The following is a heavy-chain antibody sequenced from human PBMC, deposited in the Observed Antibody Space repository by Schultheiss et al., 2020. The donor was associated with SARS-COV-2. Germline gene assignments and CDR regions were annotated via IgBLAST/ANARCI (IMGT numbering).Heavy chain of an antibody. J-gene: IGHJ2*01. D-gene: IGHD6-19*01. CDR1: GDSISNYY. Sequence: SETLSLTCTVSGDSISNYYWNWIRQPPGKGLEWIGYIYYSGSTNYNPSLKSRVTISVDTSKNQFSLKLSSVTAADTAVYYCARRQWLPRYFDLWGRGTLVTVSS. CDR3: ARRQWLPRYFDL. V-gene: IGHV4-59*12. CDR2: IYYSGST.